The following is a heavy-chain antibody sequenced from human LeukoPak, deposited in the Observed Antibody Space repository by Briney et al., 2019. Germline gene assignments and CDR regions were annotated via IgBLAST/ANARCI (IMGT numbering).Heavy chain of an antibody. CDR1: GGSISSYY. V-gene: IGHV4-4*07. D-gene: IGHD2-2*01. J-gene: IGHJ6*03. CDR2: IYTSGST. CDR3: ARVDIVVVPDGYYYYMDV. Sequence: SETLSLTCTVSGGSISSYYWSWIRQPAGKGLEWIGRIYTSGSTNYNPSLKSRVTMSVDTSKNQFSLKLSSVTAADTAVYYCARVDIVVVPDGYYYYMDVWGKGTTVTVSS.